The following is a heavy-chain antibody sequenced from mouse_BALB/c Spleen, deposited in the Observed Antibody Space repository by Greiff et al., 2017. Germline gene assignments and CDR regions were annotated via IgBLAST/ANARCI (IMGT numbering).Heavy chain of an antibody. CDR1: GYSFTGYY. V-gene: IGHV1S34*01. J-gene: IGHJ4*01. CDR2: ISCYNGAT. CDR3: ARWGTAASYYYAMDY. Sequence: LVKTGASVKISCKASGYSFTGYYMHWVKQSHGKSLEWIGYISCYNGATSYNQKFKGKATFTVDTSSSTAYMQFNSLTSEDSAVYDCARWGTAASYYYAMDYWGQGTSVTVSS. D-gene: IGHD2-14*01.